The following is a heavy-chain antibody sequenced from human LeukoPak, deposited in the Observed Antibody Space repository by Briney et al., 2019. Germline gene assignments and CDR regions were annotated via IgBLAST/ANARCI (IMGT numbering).Heavy chain of an antibody. Sequence: SETLSLTCTVSGGSISSSSYYWGWIRQPPGKGLEWIGSIYYSGSTYYNPSLKNRVTISVDTSKNQFSLKLSSVTAADTAVYYCARAYSSSSPVIDYWGQGTLVTVSS. D-gene: IGHD6-6*01. J-gene: IGHJ4*02. CDR1: GGSISSSSYY. V-gene: IGHV4-39*07. CDR2: IYYSGST. CDR3: ARAYSSSSPVIDY.